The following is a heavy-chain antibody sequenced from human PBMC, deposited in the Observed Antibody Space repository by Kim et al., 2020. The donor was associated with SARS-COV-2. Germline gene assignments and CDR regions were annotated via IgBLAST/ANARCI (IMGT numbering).Heavy chain of an antibody. J-gene: IGHJ4*02. CDR1: GFTFSSYA. D-gene: IGHD3-22*01. CDR3: VKGYYYDSSGYYSYYFDY. V-gene: IGHV3-64D*09. Sequence: GGSLRLSCSASGFTFSSYAMHWVRQAPGKGLEYVSAISSNGGSTYYADSVKGRFTISRDNSKNTLYLQMSSLRAEDTAVYYCVKGYYYDSSGYYSYYFDYWGQGTLVTVSS. CDR2: ISSNGGST.